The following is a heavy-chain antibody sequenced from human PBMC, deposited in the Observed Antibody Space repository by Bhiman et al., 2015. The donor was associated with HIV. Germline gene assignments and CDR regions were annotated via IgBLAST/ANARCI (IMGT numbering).Heavy chain of an antibody. D-gene: IGHD5-24*01. CDR2: IKQDGSEK. CDR1: GFTFNSYW. V-gene: IGHV3-7*05. CDR3: ARAYRDAYNP. J-gene: IGHJ5*02. Sequence: EVQLVESGGGLVQIGGSLRLSCAASGFTFNSYWMTWVRQAPGKGLEWLANIKQDGSEKYCVDSVKGRFTISRDNAKSSLYLQMNSLRAEDTAVYYCARAYRDAYNPWGQGTLVTV.